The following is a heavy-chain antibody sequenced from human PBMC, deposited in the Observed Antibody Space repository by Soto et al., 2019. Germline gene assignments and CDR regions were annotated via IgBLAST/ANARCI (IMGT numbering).Heavy chain of an antibody. V-gene: IGHV3-7*03. CDR2: INQDGGGT. CDR3: ARYFRGSGRYFFDY. Sequence: GGSLRLSCVASGFTFISSFMGWVRQAPGKGLEWVANINQDGGGTYYVDSVEGRFTISRDNAKDSLYLQMNSLRGEDTAVYYCARYFRGSGRYFFDYWGQGALVTVSS. CDR1: GFTFISSF. J-gene: IGHJ4*02. D-gene: IGHD6-19*01.